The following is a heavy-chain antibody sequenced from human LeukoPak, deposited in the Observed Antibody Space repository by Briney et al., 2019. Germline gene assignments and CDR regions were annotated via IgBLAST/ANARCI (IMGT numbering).Heavy chain of an antibody. CDR3: ARHPLNLYFDY. J-gene: IGHJ4*02. CDR2: IYHSGST. V-gene: IGHV4-38-2*01. Sequence: PSETLSLTCAVSGYSISSGYYWGWIRQPPGKGLEWIGSIYHSGSTYYNPSLKSRVTISVDTSKNQFSLKLSSVPAADTAVYYCARHPLNLYFDYWGQGTLVTVSS. CDR1: GYSISSGYY.